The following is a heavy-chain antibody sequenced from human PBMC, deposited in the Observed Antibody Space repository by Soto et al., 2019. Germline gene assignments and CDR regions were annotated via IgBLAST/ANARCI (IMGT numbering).Heavy chain of an antibody. D-gene: IGHD3-16*01. J-gene: IGHJ6*02. V-gene: IGHV4-59*01. Sequence: SETLSLTCTVSGGSISSYYWSWIRQPPGKGLEWIGYIYYSGSTNYNPSLKSRVTISVDTSKNQFSLKLSSVTAADTAVYYCAREGGKDGYYYYGMDVWGQGTTVTVYS. CDR3: AREGGKDGYYYYGMDV. CDR2: IYYSGST. CDR1: GGSISSYY.